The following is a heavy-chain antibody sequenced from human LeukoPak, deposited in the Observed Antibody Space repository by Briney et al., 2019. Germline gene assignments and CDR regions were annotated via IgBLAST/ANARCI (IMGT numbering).Heavy chain of an antibody. Sequence: GGSLRLSCAASGFTFSSYEMNWVRQAPGKGLEWVSYISSSGSTIYYADSVKGRFTISRDNAKNSLYLQMHSLRAEDTAVYYCARSHGGNYNWFDPWGQGTLVTVSS. D-gene: IGHD4-23*01. CDR3: ARSHGGNYNWFDP. CDR2: ISSSGSTI. J-gene: IGHJ5*02. CDR1: GFTFSSYE. V-gene: IGHV3-48*03.